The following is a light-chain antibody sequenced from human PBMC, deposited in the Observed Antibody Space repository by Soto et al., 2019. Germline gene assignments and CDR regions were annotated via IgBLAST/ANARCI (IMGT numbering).Light chain of an antibody. CDR2: DAS. CDR3: QQRSNCHPLII. V-gene: IGKV3-11*01. Sequence: EIVLTQSPATLSLSPGERATLSCRASQSVSSYLAWYQQKPGQAPRLLIYDASNRATGIPARCSGSGSGTDSALTIGSIEPEAFSVFYCQQRSNCHPLIISGQGTRLEIK. CDR1: QSVSSY. J-gene: IGKJ5*01.